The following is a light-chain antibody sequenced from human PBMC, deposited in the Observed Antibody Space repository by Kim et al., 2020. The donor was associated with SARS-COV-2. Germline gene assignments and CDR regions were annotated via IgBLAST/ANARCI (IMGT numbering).Light chain of an antibody. CDR3: QQYGSSAT. J-gene: IGKJ1*01. Sequence: LSPGERATLSCRASQSVSSSYLAWYQQPPGQAPRLIIYGASSRAAGLADRFSGSGSGKDFTLTISRLEPEDFAVYYCQQYGSSATFGQGTKVDIK. V-gene: IGKV3-20*01. CDR1: QSVSSSY. CDR2: GAS.